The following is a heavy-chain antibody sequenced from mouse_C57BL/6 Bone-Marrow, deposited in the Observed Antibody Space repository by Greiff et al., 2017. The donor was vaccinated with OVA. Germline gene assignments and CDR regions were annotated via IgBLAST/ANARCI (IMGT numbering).Heavy chain of an antibody. CDR3: ARSSDCGWYFDV. CDR1: GYTFTNYW. J-gene: IGHJ1*03. CDR2: IYPGGGYT. V-gene: IGHV1-63*01. D-gene: IGHD2-4*01. Sequence: VQGVESGAELVRPGTSVKMSCKASGYTFTNYWIGWAKQRPGHGLEWIGDIYPGGGYTNYNEKFKGKATLTADKSSSTAYMQFSSLTSEDSASYYCARSSDCGWYFDVWGTGTTVTVSS.